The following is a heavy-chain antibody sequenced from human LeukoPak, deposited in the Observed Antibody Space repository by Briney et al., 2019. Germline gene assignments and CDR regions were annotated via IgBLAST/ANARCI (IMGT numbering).Heavy chain of an antibody. Sequence: SVKASCKASGGTFSSYAISWVRQAPGQGLEWMGGIIPIFGTANYAQKFQGRVTITADESTSTAYMELSSLRSEDTAVYYCARDGHGGNSGDDYWGQGTLVTVSS. CDR1: GGTFSSYA. D-gene: IGHD4-23*01. CDR3: ARDGHGGNSGDDY. J-gene: IGHJ4*02. CDR2: IIPIFGTA. V-gene: IGHV1-69*13.